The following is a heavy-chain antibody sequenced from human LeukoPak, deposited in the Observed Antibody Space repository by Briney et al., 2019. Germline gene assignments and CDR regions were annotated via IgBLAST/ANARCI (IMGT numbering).Heavy chain of an antibody. Sequence: ASVKVSCKASGYTFTSYYMHWVRQAPGQGLEWMGIINPSGGSTSYAQKFQGRVTMTRDTSTSTVYMELSSLRSEDTAAYYCAGPRGYSGYDYFMDVWGQGTTVTVSS. CDR3: AGPRGYSGYDYFMDV. CDR1: GYTFTSYY. CDR2: INPSGGST. V-gene: IGHV1-46*01. D-gene: IGHD5-12*01. J-gene: IGHJ6*02.